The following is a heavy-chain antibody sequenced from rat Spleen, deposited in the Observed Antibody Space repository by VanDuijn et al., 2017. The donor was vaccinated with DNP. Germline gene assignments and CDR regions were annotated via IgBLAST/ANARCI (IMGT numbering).Heavy chain of an antibody. CDR1: GFTFSDYA. V-gene: IGHV5-17*01. CDR3: ARRELDGY. CDR2: ISYDGSRT. J-gene: IGHJ2*01. Sequence: EVQLVESGGGLVQPGRSLKLSCAASGFTFSDYAMAWVRQAPKKGLEWVATISYDGSRTYYRDSVKGRFTISRDNAKSTLYLQMDSLRSEDTATYYCARRELDGYWGQGVMVTVSS.